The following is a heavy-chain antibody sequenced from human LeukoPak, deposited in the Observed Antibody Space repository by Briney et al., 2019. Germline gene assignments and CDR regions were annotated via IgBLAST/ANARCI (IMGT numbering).Heavy chain of an antibody. J-gene: IGHJ4*02. CDR3: ARELGRNPQGSIAARKDY. D-gene: IGHD6-6*01. CDR1: GYTFTSYY. V-gene: IGHV1-2*02. Sequence: GASVKVSCKASGYTFTSYYMHWVRQAPGQGLEWVGWINPNSGGTNYAQKFQGRVTMTRDTSISTAYMELSRLRSDDTAVYYCARELGRNPQGSIAARKDYWGQGTLVTVSS. CDR2: INPNSGGT.